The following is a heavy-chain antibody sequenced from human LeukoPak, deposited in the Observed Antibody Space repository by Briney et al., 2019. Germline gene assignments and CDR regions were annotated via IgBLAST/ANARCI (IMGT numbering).Heavy chain of an antibody. D-gene: IGHD4-11*01. V-gene: IGHV3-23*01. J-gene: IGHJ4*02. Sequence: PGGSLRLSCAASGFTFSTYVMSWVRQAPGKGLEWVSTISANGGSTYYTDSVKGRFTISRDNSKNTLYLQMNSLRAEDTAVYYCANPSTVTSFWGQGTLVTVSS. CDR1: GFTFSTYV. CDR2: ISANGGST. CDR3: ANPSTVTSF.